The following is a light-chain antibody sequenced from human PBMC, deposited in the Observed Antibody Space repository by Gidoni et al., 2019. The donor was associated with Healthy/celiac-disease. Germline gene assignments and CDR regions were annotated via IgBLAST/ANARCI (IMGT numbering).Light chain of an antibody. Sequence: DIQMTQSPSSLSASVGDRVTITCRASQGISNSLAWYQQKPGKAPKLLLYAASRLESGVPSRFSGSGSGTDYALTISSLQPEDFATYYCQQYYSTLWTFGQGTKVEIK. J-gene: IGKJ1*01. CDR1: QGISNS. CDR3: QQYYSTLWT. V-gene: IGKV1-NL1*01. CDR2: AAS.